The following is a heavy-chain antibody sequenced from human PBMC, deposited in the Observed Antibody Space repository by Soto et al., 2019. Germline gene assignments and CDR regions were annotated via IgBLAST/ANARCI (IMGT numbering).Heavy chain of an antibody. Sequence: ASVKVSCKASGYTFTSYGIHWVRQAPGQRLEWMGWINAANGDTKYSPKFQGRVTITRDTSASTAYMELSSLRSEDTAVYYCVRRHVSATGIDWFDPWGQGTLVTVSP. V-gene: IGHV1-3*01. CDR2: INAANGDT. J-gene: IGHJ5*02. CDR1: GYTFTSYG. D-gene: IGHD6-13*01. CDR3: VRRHVSATGIDWFDP.